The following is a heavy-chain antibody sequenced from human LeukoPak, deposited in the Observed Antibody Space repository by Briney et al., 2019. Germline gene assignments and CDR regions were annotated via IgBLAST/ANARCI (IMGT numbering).Heavy chain of an antibody. D-gene: IGHD1-14*01. Sequence: SETLSLTCAVYGGSFSGYYWSWIRQPPGKGLEWIGEINHSGSTNYNPSLKSRVTISVDTSKHQFSLKLTSVTAADTAVYYCARAPEYGLYYFDYWGQGTLVTVSS. CDR3: ARAPEYGLYYFDY. V-gene: IGHV4-34*01. J-gene: IGHJ4*02. CDR2: INHSGST. CDR1: GGSFSGYY.